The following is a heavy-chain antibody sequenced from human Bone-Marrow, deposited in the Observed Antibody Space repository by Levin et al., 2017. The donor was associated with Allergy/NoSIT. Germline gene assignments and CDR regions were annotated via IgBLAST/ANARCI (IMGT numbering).Heavy chain of an antibody. CDR2: IYPGDSDT. CDR3: ARREGMDSSSWFWFFDL. CDR1: GYSFTNYW. Sequence: RGESLKISCKGSGYSFTNYWIGWVRQMPGKGLEWMGVIYPGDSDTRYSPSFQGQVTISADKSISTAYLQWSSLKASDTAIYYCARREGMDSSSWFWFFDLWGRGTLVTVSS. V-gene: IGHV5-51*01. J-gene: IGHJ2*01. D-gene: IGHD6-13*01.